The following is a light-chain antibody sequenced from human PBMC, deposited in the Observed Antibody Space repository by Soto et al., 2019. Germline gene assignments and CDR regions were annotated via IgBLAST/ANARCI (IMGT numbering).Light chain of an antibody. V-gene: IGLV1-40*01. Sequence: QSVLTQPPSVSGAPGQRVTVSCSGSSSNIGAGYDVHWYQQLPGTAPKLLIYANNNRPSGVPDRFSGSKSGTSASLAITGRRAEDEADYYCQSYDSTLRGYVFGTWTKVTVL. CDR1: SSNIGAGYD. CDR2: ANN. J-gene: IGLJ1*01. CDR3: QSYDSTLRGYV.